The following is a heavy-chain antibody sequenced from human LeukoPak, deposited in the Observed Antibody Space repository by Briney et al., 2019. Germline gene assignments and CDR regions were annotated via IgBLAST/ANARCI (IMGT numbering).Heavy chain of an antibody. CDR2: ISGSGGST. J-gene: IGHJ4*02. D-gene: IGHD5-24*01. CDR1: GFTFSSYG. Sequence: GGSLRLSCAASGFTFSSYGMSWVRQAPGEGLEWVSAISGSGGSTYYADSMKGRFTISRDNSKNTLYLQMNSLRAEDTAVYYCARSGYNRFDYWGQGTLVTVSS. CDR3: ARSGYNRFDY. V-gene: IGHV3-23*01.